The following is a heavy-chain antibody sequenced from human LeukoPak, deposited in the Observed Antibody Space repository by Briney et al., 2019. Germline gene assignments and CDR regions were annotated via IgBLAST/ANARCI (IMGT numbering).Heavy chain of an antibody. J-gene: IGHJ6*03. CDR1: GGSISSYY. D-gene: IGHD2-15*01. V-gene: IGHV4-59*01. Sequence: SETLSLTCTVSGGSISSYYWSWIRQPPGKGLEWIGYIYYSGSTNYNPSLKSRVTISVDTSKNQFSLKLSSVTAADTAVYYRARGWYYYYYMDVWGKGTTVTVSS. CDR2: IYYSGST. CDR3: ARGWYYYYYMDV.